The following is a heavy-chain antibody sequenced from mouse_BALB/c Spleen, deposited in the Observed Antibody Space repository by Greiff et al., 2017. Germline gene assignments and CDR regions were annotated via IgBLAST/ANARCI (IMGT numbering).Heavy chain of an antibody. J-gene: IGHJ2*01. CDR3: ARFYGSSPFDY. D-gene: IGHD1-1*01. Sequence: VQLKESGPGLVKPSQSLSLTCTVTGYSITSDYAWNWIRQFPGNKLEWMGYISYSGSTSYNPSLKSRISITRDTSKNQFFLQLNSVTTEDTATYYCARFYGSSPFDYWGQGTTLTVSS. CDR2: ISYSGST. CDR1: GYSITSDYA. V-gene: IGHV3-2*02.